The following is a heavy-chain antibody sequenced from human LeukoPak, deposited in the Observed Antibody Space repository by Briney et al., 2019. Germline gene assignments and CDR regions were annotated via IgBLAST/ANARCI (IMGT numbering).Heavy chain of an antibody. CDR3: AGNYYGSGSYYSEDRY. Sequence: SETLSLTCTVSGYFISSGYYWGWIRQPPGKGLQWIGSTHHSGSTYYNPSLKSRVTISVDTSKNQFSLKLSSVTAADTAVYYCAGNYYGSGSYYSEDRYWGQGTLVTVSS. V-gene: IGHV4-38-2*02. D-gene: IGHD3-10*01. J-gene: IGHJ4*02. CDR2: THHSGST. CDR1: GYFISSGYY.